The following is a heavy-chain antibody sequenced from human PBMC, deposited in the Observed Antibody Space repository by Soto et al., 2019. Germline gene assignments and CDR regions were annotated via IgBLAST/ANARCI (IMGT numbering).Heavy chain of an antibody. CDR3: AKGHYGDGLG. Sequence: EVQLVESGGGLVQPGGSLRLSCAASGFTFGNSWMSWVRQAPGKGLEYVANIRSDGSEKYCLDSVKGRFTISRDNAKNSLYLQMNSLRAEDTAVYYCAKGHYGDGLGWGQGTLVTVSS. V-gene: IGHV3-7*05. CDR2: IRSDGSEK. J-gene: IGHJ4*02. D-gene: IGHD3-10*01. CDR1: GFTFGNSW.